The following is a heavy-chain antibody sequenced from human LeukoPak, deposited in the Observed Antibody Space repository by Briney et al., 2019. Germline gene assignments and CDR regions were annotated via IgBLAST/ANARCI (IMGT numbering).Heavy chain of an antibody. CDR1: GLTFSSHW. V-gene: IGHV3-74*01. J-gene: IGHJ5*02. CDR3: AGSYYDFWSGKNWFDP. D-gene: IGHD3-3*01. CDR2: ITNDGSST. Sequence: GGSLRLSCAASGLTFSSHWMHWVRQAPGKGLVWVSRITNDGSSTTYADSVKGRFTISRDNAKNMLYLQVNSLRAEDTAVYYCAGSYYDFWSGKNWFDPWGQGTLVTVSS.